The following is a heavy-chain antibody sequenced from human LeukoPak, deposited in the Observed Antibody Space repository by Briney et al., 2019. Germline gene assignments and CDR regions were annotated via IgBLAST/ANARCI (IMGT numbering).Heavy chain of an antibody. CDR3: AGSLAAAGTDFDY. D-gene: IGHD6-13*01. Sequence: PSQTLSLTCAVSGGSISSGGYSWSWIRQPPGKGLEWIGYIYHSGSTYYNPSLKSRVTISVDRSKNQFSLKLSSVTAADTAVYYCAGSLAAAGTDFDYWGQGTLVTVSS. J-gene: IGHJ4*02. V-gene: IGHV4-30-2*01. CDR2: IYHSGST. CDR1: GGSISSGGYS.